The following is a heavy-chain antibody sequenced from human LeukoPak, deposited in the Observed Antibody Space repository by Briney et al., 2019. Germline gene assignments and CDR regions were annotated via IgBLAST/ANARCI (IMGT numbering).Heavy chain of an antibody. Sequence: PGGSLRLSCAASRFTFSGYGMHWVRQAPGKGLEWVAVISYDGSNKYYADSVKGRFTVSRDNSKNTLYLQMNSLRAEDTAVYYCAKEGRDGFNYDYWGQGTLVTVSS. CDR2: ISYDGSNK. CDR1: RFTFSGYG. D-gene: IGHD5-24*01. V-gene: IGHV3-30*18. CDR3: AKEGRDGFNYDY. J-gene: IGHJ4*02.